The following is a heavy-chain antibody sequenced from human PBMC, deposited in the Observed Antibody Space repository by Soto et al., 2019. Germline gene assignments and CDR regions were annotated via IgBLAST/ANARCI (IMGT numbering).Heavy chain of an antibody. D-gene: IGHD6-6*01. CDR1: GYTFTSYA. CDR2: INAGNGNT. J-gene: IGHJ6*02. V-gene: IGHV1-3*01. CDR3: ARDHSSSAIYYYYYYGMDV. Sequence: GASVKVSCKASGYTFTSYATHWVRQAPGQRLEWMGWINAGNGNTKYSQKFQGRVTITRDTSASTAYMELSSLRSEDTAVYYCARDHSSSAIYYYYYYGMDVWGQGTTVTVSS.